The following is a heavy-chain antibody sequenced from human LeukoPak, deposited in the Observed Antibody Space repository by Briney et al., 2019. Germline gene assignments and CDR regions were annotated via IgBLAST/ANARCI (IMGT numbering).Heavy chain of an antibody. CDR3: TREVVTDCSSTSCYYYYYMDV. V-gene: IGHV3-49*04. J-gene: IGHJ6*03. D-gene: IGHD2-2*01. CDR2: IRSKVYGGTT. CDR1: GFTFGDYA. Sequence: GGSLRLSCTASGFTFGDYAMSWVRQAPGKGLEWVGFIRSKVYGGTTEYAASVKGRFTISRDDSKSIAYLQMNSLKTEDTAVYYCTREVVTDCSSTSCYYYYYMDVWGKGTTVTISS.